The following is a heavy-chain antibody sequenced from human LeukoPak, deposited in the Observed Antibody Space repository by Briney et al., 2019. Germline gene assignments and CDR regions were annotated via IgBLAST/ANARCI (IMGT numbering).Heavy chain of an antibody. Sequence: GGSLRLSCAASGFTFSNYAMSWVRQAPGKGLEWVSGISGSGGSTYYADSVKGRFTISRANSKNTLYLQMNSLRAEDMAVYYCAKTVPPYGSGSYSSPHDAFDIWGQGTMVTVSS. CDR3: AKTVPPYGSGSYSSPHDAFDI. CDR2: ISGSGGST. V-gene: IGHV3-23*01. D-gene: IGHD3-10*01. J-gene: IGHJ3*02. CDR1: GFTFSNYA.